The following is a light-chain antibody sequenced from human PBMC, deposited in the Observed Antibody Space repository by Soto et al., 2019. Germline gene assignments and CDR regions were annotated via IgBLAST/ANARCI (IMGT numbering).Light chain of an antibody. J-gene: IGLJ3*02. CDR2: LEGSGSY. CDR3: ETWDSKVRV. CDR1: SRHSSYS. Sequence: QSVLTQSSSASASLGSSVKLTCTLDSRHSSYSIAWHQQQPGKAPRYLMNLEGSGSYNQGSGVPDRFSGSSSGADRYLTISNLQFEDEADYYCETWDSKVRVFGGGTKVTVL. V-gene: IGLV4-60*02.